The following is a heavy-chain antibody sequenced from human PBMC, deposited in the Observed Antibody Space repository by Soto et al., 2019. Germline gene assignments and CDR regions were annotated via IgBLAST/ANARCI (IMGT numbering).Heavy chain of an antibody. J-gene: IGHJ5*02. V-gene: IGHV4-59*01. CDR3: ARYGSGSSVWFDP. CDR1: GGSMSSYY. CDR2: IYYSGST. Sequence: ASETLSLTCTVSGGSMSSYYWSWIRQPPGKGLEWIGYIYYSGSTIYNPSLKSRVTISVDTSKNQFSLKLSSVTAADTAVYYCARYGSGSSVWFDPWGKGTLVTVS. D-gene: IGHD3-10*01.